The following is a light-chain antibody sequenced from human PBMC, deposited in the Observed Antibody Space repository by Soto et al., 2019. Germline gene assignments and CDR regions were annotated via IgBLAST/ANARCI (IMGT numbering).Light chain of an antibody. CDR1: QGVSSSH. CDR2: GTS. J-gene: IGKJ1*01. Sequence: ESVLTQSPVTLSLSPGERATLTCRASQGVSSSHLAWYQQKPGQAPRLLIYGTSSRATGIPDRFSGSGSGTDFTLTISSLEPEDSAVYYCQQFGSSPWTFGQGTKVDIK. V-gene: IGKV3-20*01. CDR3: QQFGSSPWT.